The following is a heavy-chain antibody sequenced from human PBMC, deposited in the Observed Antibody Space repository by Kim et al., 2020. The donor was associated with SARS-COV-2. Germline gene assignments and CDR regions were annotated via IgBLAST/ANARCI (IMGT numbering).Heavy chain of an antibody. D-gene: IGHD6-19*01. CDR2: IKSKTDGGTT. J-gene: IGHJ4*02. Sequence: GGSLRLSCAASGFTFSNAWMSWVRQAPGKGLEWVGRIKSKTDGGTTDYAAPVKGRFTISRDDSKNTLYLQMNSLKTEDTAVYYCTTDHSGWSNFDYWGQGTLVTVSS. CDR3: TTDHSGWSNFDY. CDR1: GFTFSNAW. V-gene: IGHV3-15*01.